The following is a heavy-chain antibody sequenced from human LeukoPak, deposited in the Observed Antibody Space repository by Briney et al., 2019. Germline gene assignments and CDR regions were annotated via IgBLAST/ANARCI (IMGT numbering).Heavy chain of an antibody. CDR2: IRYDGSNK. CDR1: GFTFSSYG. J-gene: IGHJ4*02. CDR3: AKRGVTGYKEGFDY. D-gene: IGHD3-9*01. V-gene: IGHV3-30*02. Sequence: PGGSLRLSCAASGFTFSSYGMHWVRQAPGKGLEWVAFIRYDGSNKYYADSVKGRFTISRDNSKNTLYLQMNSLRAEDTAVYYYAKRGVTGYKEGFDYWGQGTLVTVSS.